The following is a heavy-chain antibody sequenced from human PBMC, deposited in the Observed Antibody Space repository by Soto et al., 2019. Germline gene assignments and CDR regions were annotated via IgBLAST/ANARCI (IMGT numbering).Heavy chain of an antibody. Sequence: PGGSLRLSCAASGFMFSSYWIHWVRQAPGKGLEWVSRINSDGSSKIYADSVKGRFTISRDNSKNTLYLQMNSLRAEDTAVYYCAKKNRGYYYDSSSIDYWGQGTLVTVSS. CDR1: GFMFSSYW. J-gene: IGHJ4*02. CDR3: AKKNRGYYYDSSSIDY. D-gene: IGHD3-22*01. CDR2: INSDGSSK. V-gene: IGHV3-74*01.